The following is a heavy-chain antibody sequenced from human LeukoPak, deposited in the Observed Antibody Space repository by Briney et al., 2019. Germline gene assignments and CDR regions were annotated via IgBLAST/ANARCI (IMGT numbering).Heavy chain of an antibody. CDR3: ARVGKKQLVIRGGNWFDP. D-gene: IGHD6-13*01. Sequence: PSETLSLTCAVYGGSFSGYYWSWIRQPPGKGLEWIGEIRHSGSTNYNPSLKSRVTISVDPSKNPFSLKLSYVTAADTAVYYCARVGKKQLVIRGGNWFDPWGQGTLVTVSS. CDR2: IRHSGST. J-gene: IGHJ5*02. V-gene: IGHV4-34*01. CDR1: GGSFSGYY.